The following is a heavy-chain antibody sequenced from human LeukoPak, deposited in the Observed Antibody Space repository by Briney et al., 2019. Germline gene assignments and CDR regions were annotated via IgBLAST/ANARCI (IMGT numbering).Heavy chain of an antibody. V-gene: IGHV3-48*02. CDR2: IRTTAEGAKYA. CDR3: ATDQRYAFDY. CDR1: GFSFTDYP. J-gene: IGHJ4*02. D-gene: IGHD3-9*01. Sequence: GGSLRLSCATSGFSFTDYPMNWVRQAPGKGLEWISNIRTTAEGAKYAYYADSVEGRVTISRDDGKNTLYLHMNSLRDDDTAVYYCATDQRYAFDYWGQGILVTVSS.